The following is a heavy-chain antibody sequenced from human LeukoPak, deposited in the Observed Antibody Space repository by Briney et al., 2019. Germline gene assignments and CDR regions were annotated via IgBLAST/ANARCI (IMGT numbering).Heavy chain of an antibody. CDR1: GFTFSDYY. CDR2: ISSSGSTI. D-gene: IGHD3-22*01. V-gene: IGHV3-11*01. CDR3: AKGAYYYDSSGYYWAYYFDY. Sequence: AGGSLRLSCAASGFTFSDYYMSWIRQAPGKGLEWVSYISSSGSTIYYADSVKGRFTISRDNAKNSLYLQMNSLRAEDTAVYYCAKGAYYYDSSGYYWAYYFDYWGQGTLVTVSS. J-gene: IGHJ4*02.